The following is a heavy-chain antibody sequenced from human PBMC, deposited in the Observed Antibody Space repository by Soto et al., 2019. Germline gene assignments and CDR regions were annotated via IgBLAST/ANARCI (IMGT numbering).Heavy chain of an antibody. D-gene: IGHD6-19*01. CDR3: ARDGSSGCLDY. CDR2: IIHDGSDK. J-gene: IGHJ4*02. V-gene: IGHV3-30-3*01. Sequence: GGSLRLSCAASGFTFPTYTLHWVRRAPGKGLEWVALIIHDGSDKYYADSVKGRFTISRDNSKNTLFLQMNSLRPEDTAVYFCARDGSSGCLDYWGQGSLVTVSS. CDR1: GFTFPTYT.